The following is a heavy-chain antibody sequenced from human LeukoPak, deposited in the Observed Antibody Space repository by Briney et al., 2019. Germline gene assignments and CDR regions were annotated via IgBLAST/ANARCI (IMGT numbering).Heavy chain of an antibody. CDR3: ARGPYSYDSSGAFDI. CDR1: GGSIRSYY. CDR2: IFYSGGA. D-gene: IGHD3-22*01. J-gene: IGHJ3*02. Sequence: SETLSLTCTVSGGSIRSYYWSWIRQPPGKGLEWIGYIFYSGGANYNPSLKSRVTISVDTSKNQFSLKLSSVTAADTAVYFCARGPYSYDSSGAFDIWGQGTMVTVSS. V-gene: IGHV4-59*08.